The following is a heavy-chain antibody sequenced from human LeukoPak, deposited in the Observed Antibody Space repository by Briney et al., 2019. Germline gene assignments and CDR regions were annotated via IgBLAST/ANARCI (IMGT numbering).Heavy chain of an antibody. D-gene: IGHD6-19*01. CDR1: GFTFDDYT. Sequence: GGSLRLSCAASGFTFDDYTMYWVRQAPGKGLEWVSLISWDGGRTYYADSVKGRFTISRDNSKNSLYLQMNSLRTEDTALYYCAKGVSVAVAQGVDYWGQGTLVTVSS. CDR3: AKGVSVAVAQGVDY. J-gene: IGHJ4*02. V-gene: IGHV3-43*01. CDR2: ISWDGGRT.